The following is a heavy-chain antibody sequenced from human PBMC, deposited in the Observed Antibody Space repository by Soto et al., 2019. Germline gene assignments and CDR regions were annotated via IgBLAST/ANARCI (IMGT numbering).Heavy chain of an antibody. Sequence: PGGSLRLSCSASGFTFSSYAMHWVRQAPGKGLEYVSAISSNGGSTYYADSVKGRFTISRDNSKNTLYLQMSSLRSEDTGVYYCTRVRPISNSYGFDYWGQGTLVTVSS. D-gene: IGHD6-6*01. CDR2: ISSNGGST. CDR1: GFTFSSYA. J-gene: IGHJ4*02. CDR3: TRVRPISNSYGFDY. V-gene: IGHV3-64*04.